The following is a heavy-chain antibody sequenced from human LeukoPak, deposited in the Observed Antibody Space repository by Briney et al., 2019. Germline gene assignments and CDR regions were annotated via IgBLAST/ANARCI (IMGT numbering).Heavy chain of an antibody. CDR1: GGSFSGYY. D-gene: IGHD3-16*01. Sequence: SETLSLTCAVYGGSFSGYYWSWIRQPPGKGLEWIGEIYHSGSTNYNPSLKSRVTISVDKSKNQFSLKLSSVTAADTAVYYCARDGWGREIDYWGQGTLVTVSS. CDR2: IYHSGST. J-gene: IGHJ4*02. CDR3: ARDGWGREIDY. V-gene: IGHV4-34*01.